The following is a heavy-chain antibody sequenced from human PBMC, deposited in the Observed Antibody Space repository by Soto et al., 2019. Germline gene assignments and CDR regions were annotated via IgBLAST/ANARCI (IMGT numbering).Heavy chain of an antibody. CDR1: GFTFSNAW. D-gene: IGHD2-2*01. Sequence: GGSLRLSCAASGFTFSNAWMSWVRQAPGKGLEWVGRIKSKTDGGTTDYAAPVKGRFTISRDDSKNTLYLQMNSLKTEDTAVYYCTTVSVGYYYYYMDVWGKGTTVTVSS. J-gene: IGHJ6*03. V-gene: IGHV3-15*01. CDR3: TTVSVGYYYYYMDV. CDR2: IKSKTDGGTT.